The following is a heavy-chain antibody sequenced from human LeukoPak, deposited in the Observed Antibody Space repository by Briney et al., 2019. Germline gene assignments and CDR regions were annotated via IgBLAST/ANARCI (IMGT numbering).Heavy chain of an antibody. J-gene: IGHJ4*02. Sequence: SETLSLTCKVSGGSISNYYWSWIRQPPMKGLEWIGYINYSGSTNYNPSLKSRVTISVDTSKNQFSLKLSSVTAADTAVYYCARVFGDYTFDYWGQGTLVTVSS. D-gene: IGHD4-17*01. CDR1: GGSISNYY. CDR2: INYSGST. V-gene: IGHV4-59*08. CDR3: ARVFGDYTFDY.